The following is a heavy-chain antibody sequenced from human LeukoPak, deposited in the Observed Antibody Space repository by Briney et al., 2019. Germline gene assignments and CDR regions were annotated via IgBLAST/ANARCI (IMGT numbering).Heavy chain of an antibody. CDR3: TRPARISMIVGDLGYFHY. J-gene: IGHJ4*02. D-gene: IGHD3-22*01. CDR2: IRRKAYGGTT. Sequence: WIRQPPGKGLEWVGFIRRKAYGGTTEYAASVKGRFTISRDDSKSIAYLQMNSLKTEDTAMYYCTRPARISMIVGDLGYFHYWGQGTLVTVSS. V-gene: IGHV3-49*02.